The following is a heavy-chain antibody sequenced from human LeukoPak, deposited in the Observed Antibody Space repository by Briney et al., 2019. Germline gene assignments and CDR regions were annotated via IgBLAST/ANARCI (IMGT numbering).Heavy chain of an antibody. Sequence: GESLKISCKGSGYSFTSYWIGWVRQMPGKGLEWMRIIYHGDSDTRYSPSFQGQVTISDDKSISTAYLQWSSLKASDTAMYYCARQSITMVRGVHYFDYWGQGTLVTVSS. CDR1: GYSFTSYW. CDR3: ARQSITMVRGVHYFDY. D-gene: IGHD3-10*01. J-gene: IGHJ4*02. CDR2: IYHGDSDT. V-gene: IGHV5-51*01.